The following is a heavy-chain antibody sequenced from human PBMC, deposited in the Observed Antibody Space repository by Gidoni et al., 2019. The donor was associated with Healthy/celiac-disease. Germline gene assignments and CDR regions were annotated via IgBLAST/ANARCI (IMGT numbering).Heavy chain of an antibody. J-gene: IGHJ6*03. D-gene: IGHD2-15*01. CDR1: GFTFSSYS. Sequence: EVQLVESGGGLVQPGGSLRLSCAASGFTFSSYSMNWVRQAPGKGLEWVSYISSSSSTIDYADSVKGRFTISRDNAKNSLYLQMNSLRDEDTAVYYCARAPSDIVVVVAYYYYMDVWGKGTTVTVSS. V-gene: IGHV3-48*02. CDR3: ARAPSDIVVVVAYYYYMDV. CDR2: ISSSSSTI.